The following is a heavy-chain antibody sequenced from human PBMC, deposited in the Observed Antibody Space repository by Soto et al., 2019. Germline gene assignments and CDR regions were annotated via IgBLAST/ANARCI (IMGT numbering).Heavy chain of an antibody. CDR3: AREKMYSSGWRIDY. V-gene: IGHV4-61*01. CDR2: IYYSGST. J-gene: IGHJ4*02. CDR1: GGSVSSGSYY. Sequence: QVQLQESGPGLVKPSETLSLTCTVSGGSVSSGSYYWSWIRQPPGKGLEWIGYIYYSGSTNYNPSLKSRVTISVDTSKNQFSLKLSSVTAADTAVYYCAREKMYSSGWRIDYWGQGTLVTVSS. D-gene: IGHD6-19*01.